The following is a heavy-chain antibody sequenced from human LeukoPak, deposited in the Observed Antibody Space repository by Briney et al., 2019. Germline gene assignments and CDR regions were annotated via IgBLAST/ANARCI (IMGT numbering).Heavy chain of an antibody. CDR2: INRDGSDT. CDR1: GFTFSGYW. D-gene: IGHD6-13*01. V-gene: IGHV3-7*01. J-gene: IGHJ4*02. CDR3: ARLSRSSSGY. Sequence: GGSLRPSCAASGFTFSGYWMSWVRQAPGKGLEWVANINRDGSDTQYVDSVKGRFTISRDNAKNSLYLQMNSLRAEDTAVYYCARLSRSSSGYWGQGSLVTVSS.